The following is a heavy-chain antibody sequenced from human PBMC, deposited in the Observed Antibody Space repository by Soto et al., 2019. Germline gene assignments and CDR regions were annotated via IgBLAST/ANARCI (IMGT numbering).Heavy chain of an antibody. CDR2: IKVDGAAT. D-gene: IGHD5-12*01. Sequence: EVQLVESGGGLVQPGGSLRLSCAASGFTFSSYWMYWVRQVPVKGLVWVSRIKVDGAATSYADSVKGRFTISRDNAKNTLYLQMNQLRAVDTAVYFCGRGGNSGSVDYWGQGTLVTVSS. J-gene: IGHJ4*02. CDR3: GRGGNSGSVDY. V-gene: IGHV3-74*01. CDR1: GFTFSSYW.